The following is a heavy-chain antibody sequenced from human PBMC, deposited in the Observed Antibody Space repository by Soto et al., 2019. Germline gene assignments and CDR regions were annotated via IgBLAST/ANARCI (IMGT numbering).Heavy chain of an antibody. CDR3: ERRFDGSSYYYYGMDV. V-gene: IGHV5-10-1*01. J-gene: IGHJ6*02. CDR2: IDPSDSYT. Sequence: GESLKISCKGSGYSFTSYWISWVRQMPGKGLEWMGRIDPSDSYTNYSPSFQGHVTISADKSISTAYLQWSSLKASDTAMYYCERRFDGSSYYYYGMDVCGQGTTVPVSS. CDR1: GYSFTSYW. D-gene: IGHD3-10*01.